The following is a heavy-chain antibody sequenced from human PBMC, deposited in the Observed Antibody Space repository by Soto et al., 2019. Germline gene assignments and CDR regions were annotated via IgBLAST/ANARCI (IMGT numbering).Heavy chain of an antibody. CDR2: IYYSGST. CDR3: ARHPLELVSPHFDY. D-gene: IGHD1-7*01. CDR1: GGSISSYY. V-gene: IGHV4-59*08. Sequence: PSETLSLTCTVSGGSISSYYWSWIRQPPGKGLEWIGYIYYSGSTNYNPSPKSRVTISVDTSKNQFSLKLSSVTAADTAVYYCARHPLELVSPHFDYWGQGTLVTVSS. J-gene: IGHJ4*02.